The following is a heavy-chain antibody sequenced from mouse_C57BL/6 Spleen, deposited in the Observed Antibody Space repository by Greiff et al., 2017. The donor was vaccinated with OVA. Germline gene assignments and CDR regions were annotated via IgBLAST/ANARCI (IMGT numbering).Heavy chain of an antibody. V-gene: IGHV5-4*03. CDR3: ARGYGSSFWFAY. J-gene: IGHJ3*01. Sequence: EVMLVESGGGLVKPGGSLKLSCAASGFTFSSYAMSWVRQTPEKRLEWVATISDGGSYTYYPDNVKGRFTISRDNAKNNLYQQMSHLKSEDTAMYYCARGYGSSFWFAYWGQGTLVTVSA. D-gene: IGHD1-1*01. CDR1: GFTFSSYA. CDR2: ISDGGSYT.